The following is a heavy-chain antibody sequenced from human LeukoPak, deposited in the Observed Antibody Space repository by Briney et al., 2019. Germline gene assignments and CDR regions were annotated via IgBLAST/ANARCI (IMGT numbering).Heavy chain of an antibody. CDR1: GFAFRNYW. D-gene: IGHD2-21*02. V-gene: IGHV3-74*01. CDR2: INPDGSTT. J-gene: IGHJ4*02. Sequence: GGSLRLSCVASGFAFRNYWMYWVRQGPGKGLVWLSRINPDGSTTTYADSVKGRSTISRDNANRMLSLHINSLRVEDSAIYYCARGGKLEPTAFASWGQGSLVVVSS. CDR3: ARGGKLEPTAFAS.